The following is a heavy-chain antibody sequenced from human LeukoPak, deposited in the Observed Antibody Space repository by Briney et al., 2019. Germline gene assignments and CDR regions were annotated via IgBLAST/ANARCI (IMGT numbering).Heavy chain of an antibody. Sequence: GGSLRLSCAASGFTFSSYAMSWVRQAPGKGLEWVANIKQDGSEKYYVDSVKGRFTISRDNAKNSLYLQMNSLRAEDTAVYYCARGTSYGDYGDYFDHWGQGTLVTVSS. D-gene: IGHD4-17*01. J-gene: IGHJ4*02. V-gene: IGHV3-7*01. CDR2: IKQDGSEK. CDR3: ARGTSYGDYGDYFDH. CDR1: GFTFSSYA.